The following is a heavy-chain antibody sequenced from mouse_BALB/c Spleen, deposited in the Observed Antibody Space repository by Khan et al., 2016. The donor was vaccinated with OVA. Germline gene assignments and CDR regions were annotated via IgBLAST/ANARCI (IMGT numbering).Heavy chain of an antibody. V-gene: IGHV5-6*01. CDR2: VSTGGHYT. Sequence: EVELVESGGDVGKPGGSLKLSCAASGFTFSTYGMSWVRQTPDKRLEWVATVSTGGHYTYYPDTVKGRFTISRDNAKNTLYLQMSSLKSEDTAMFYCARLAYYYDSEGFAYWGQGTLVTVSA. CDR3: ARLAYYYDSEGFAY. CDR1: GFTFSTYG. D-gene: IGHD1-1*01. J-gene: IGHJ3*01.